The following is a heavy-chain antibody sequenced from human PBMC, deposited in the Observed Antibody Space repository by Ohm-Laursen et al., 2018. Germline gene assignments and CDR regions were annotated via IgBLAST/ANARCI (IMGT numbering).Heavy chain of an antibody. CDR3: ARDRWPQPTARQPFPLDY. Sequence: SVKVSCKASGYTFTGYYMHWVRQAPGQGLEWMGWINPNSGGTNYAQKFQGRVTMTRDTSISTAYMELSRLRSDDTAAYYCARDRWPQPTARQPFPLDYWGQGTLVTVSS. CDR2: INPNSGGT. CDR1: GYTFTGYY. D-gene: IGHD6-6*01. V-gene: IGHV1-2*02. J-gene: IGHJ4*02.